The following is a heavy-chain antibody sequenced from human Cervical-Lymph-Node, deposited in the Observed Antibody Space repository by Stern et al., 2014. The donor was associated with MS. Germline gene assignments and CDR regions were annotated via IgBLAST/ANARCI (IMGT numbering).Heavy chain of an antibody. CDR1: GDTFSSYA. Sequence: VKLVESGSEVKKPGSSVKVSCKASGDTFSSYALSWVRQAPGQGLEWVGGLIPFFGATRDAQKFLGRVTITPDESTGTAFMELSGLTSEDTAIYYCALRRSYYVYWGQGTLVTVSS. J-gene: IGHJ4*02. CDR3: ALRRSYYVY. CDR2: LIPFFGAT. D-gene: IGHD1-26*01. V-gene: IGHV1-69*19.